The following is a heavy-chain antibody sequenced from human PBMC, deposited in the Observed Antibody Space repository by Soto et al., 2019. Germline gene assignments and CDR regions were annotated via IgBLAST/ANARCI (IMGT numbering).Heavy chain of an antibody. J-gene: IGHJ4*02. D-gene: IGHD1-1*01. Sequence: EVHLVESGGGLVQPGGSLRLSCAGSGFSFSDYYIDWVRQAPGKGLEWVGRSRDKGNSYSTDYAASVKGRFTVSRDTSKNSLYLKMNSLKADDTVLYSCARSIPGRTSFDSWGQGTQVTVSS. CDR2: SRDKGNSYST. V-gene: IGHV3-72*01. CDR3: ARSIPGRTSFDS. CDR1: GFSFSDYY.